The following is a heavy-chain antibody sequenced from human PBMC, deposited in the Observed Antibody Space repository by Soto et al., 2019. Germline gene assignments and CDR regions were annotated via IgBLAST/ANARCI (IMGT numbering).Heavy chain of an antibody. D-gene: IGHD6-13*01. J-gene: IGHJ4*02. CDR2: INAGNGNT. CDR1: GYTFTSYA. Sequence: GASVKVSCKASGYTFTSYAMHWVRQAPGQRLEWMGWINAGNGNTKYSQKFQGRVTITRDTSASTAYMELSSLRSEDTAVYYCARNYIPAAGPYSFDYWGKGTLVTVPS. V-gene: IGHV1-3*01. CDR3: ARNYIPAAGPYSFDY.